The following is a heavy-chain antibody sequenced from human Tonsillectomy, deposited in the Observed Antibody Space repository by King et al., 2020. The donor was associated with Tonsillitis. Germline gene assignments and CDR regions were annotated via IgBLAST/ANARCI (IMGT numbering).Heavy chain of an antibody. CDR3: ARGQAGKSNDYHYYYMDV. V-gene: IGHV4-61*02. Sequence: VQLQESGPGLVKPSQTLSLTCTVSGGSISSGSYYWSWIRQPAGKGLEWIGRIYTSGSTNSNPSLKSRVTMSEDTSKNQFSLKLSSVTAADTAVYFCARGQAGKSNDYHYYYMDVWGKGTTVTVSS. CDR1: GGSISSGSYY. CDR2: IYTSGST. D-gene: IGHD4-23*01. J-gene: IGHJ6*03.